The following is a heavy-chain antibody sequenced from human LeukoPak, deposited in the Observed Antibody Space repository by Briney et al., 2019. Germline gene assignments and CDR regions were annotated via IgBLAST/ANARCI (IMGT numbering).Heavy chain of an antibody. CDR1: GGSISSYY. CDR2: IYYSGST. D-gene: IGHD1-26*01. Sequence: SETLSLTCTVSGGSISSYYWSWIRQPPGKGLEWIGYIYYSGSTYYNPSLKSRVTISVDTSKNQFSLKLSSVTAADTAVYYCARSSGIVGATGFDYFDYWGQGTLVTVSS. V-gene: IGHV4-59*08. J-gene: IGHJ4*02. CDR3: ARSSGIVGATGFDYFDY.